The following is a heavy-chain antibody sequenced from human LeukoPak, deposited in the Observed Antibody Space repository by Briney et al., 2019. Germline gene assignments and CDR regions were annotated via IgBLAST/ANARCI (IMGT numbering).Heavy chain of an antibody. CDR2: IRYDGSNN. J-gene: IGHJ4*02. CDR1: GFTFSSYS. D-gene: IGHD6-19*01. V-gene: IGHV3-30*02. CDR3: AKDKTGYSSGWPYYFDY. Sequence: GGSLRLSCAASGFTFSSYSMNWVRQAPGKGLEWLAFIRYDGSNNYYADSVKGRFTISRDNAKNSLYLQMNSLRAEDTALYYCAKDKTGYSSGWPYYFDYWGQGTLVTVSS.